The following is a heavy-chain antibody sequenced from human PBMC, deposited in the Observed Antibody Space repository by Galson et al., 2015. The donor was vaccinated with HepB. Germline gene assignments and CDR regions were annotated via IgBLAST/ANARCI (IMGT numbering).Heavy chain of an antibody. J-gene: IGHJ4*02. Sequence: SLRLSCAASGFTFSSYAMHWVRQAPGKGLEWVAVISYDGSNKYYADSVKGRFTISRDNSKNTLYLQMNSLRAEDTAVYYCARGGPGEQQLVRYWGQGTLVTVSS. CDR1: GFTFSSYA. D-gene: IGHD6-13*01. CDR3: ARGGPGEQQLVRY. CDR2: ISYDGSNK. V-gene: IGHV3-30*04.